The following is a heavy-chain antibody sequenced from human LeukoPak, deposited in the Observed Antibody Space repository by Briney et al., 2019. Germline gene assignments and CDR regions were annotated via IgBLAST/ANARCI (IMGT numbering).Heavy chain of an antibody. D-gene: IGHD6-19*01. CDR1: GFTDPTNY. CDR2: IYTDGST. J-gene: IGHJ4*02. V-gene: IGHV3-53*01. CDR3: GRSTAWYAFDY. Sequence: PGGSLRLSCAASGFTDPTNYMTWVRQAPGKGLEWVSIIYTDGSTYYADSVKGRFTISRDNSKSTLQLNMNSLRAADTAVYYCGRSTAWYAFDYWGQGTLVTVSS.